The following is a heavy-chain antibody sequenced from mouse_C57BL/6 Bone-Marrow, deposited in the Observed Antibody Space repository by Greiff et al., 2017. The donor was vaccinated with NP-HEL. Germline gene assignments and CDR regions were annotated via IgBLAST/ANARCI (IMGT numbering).Heavy chain of an antibody. CDR2: IYPGDGDT. CDR1: GYAFSSSW. CDR3: AREGYYYGSSYIPDWFAY. J-gene: IGHJ3*01. Sequence: VQLQQSGPELVKPGASVKISCKASGYAFSSSWMNWVKQRPGKGLEWIGRIYPGDGDTNYNGKFKGKATLTADKSSSTAYMQLSSLTSEDSAVYFCAREGYYYGSSYIPDWFAYWGQGTLVTVSA. D-gene: IGHD1-1*01. V-gene: IGHV1-82*01.